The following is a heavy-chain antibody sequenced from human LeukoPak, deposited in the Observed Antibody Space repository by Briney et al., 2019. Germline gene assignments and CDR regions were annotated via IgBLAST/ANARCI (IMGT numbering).Heavy chain of an antibody. CDR2: VSSSGST. D-gene: IGHD6-19*01. J-gene: IGHJ2*01. CDR3: ARGVRAVAKRYWYFDL. V-gene: IGHV4-4*07. CDR1: GDSITYFY. Sequence: SETLSLTCSVSGDSITYFYWSWIRQAAGKGLEWIGRVSSSGSTDYNASLKSRVTMSVDTSKNQLSLKMISVTAADTAVYYCARGVRAVAKRYWYFDLWGRGTLVTVSS.